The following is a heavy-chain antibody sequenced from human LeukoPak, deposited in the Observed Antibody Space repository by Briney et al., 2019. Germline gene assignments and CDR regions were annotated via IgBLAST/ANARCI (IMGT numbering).Heavy chain of an antibody. CDR3: ARSITMVLQY. D-gene: IGHD3-10*01. CDR1: GGSISSYY. CDR2: IYYSGST. V-gene: IGHV4-59*12. Sequence: SETLSLTCTVSGGSISSYYWSWIRQPPGKGLEWIGYIYYSGSTNYNPSLKSRVTISVDTSKNQFSLKLSSVTAADTAVYYCARSITMVLQYWGQGTLVTVSS. J-gene: IGHJ4*02.